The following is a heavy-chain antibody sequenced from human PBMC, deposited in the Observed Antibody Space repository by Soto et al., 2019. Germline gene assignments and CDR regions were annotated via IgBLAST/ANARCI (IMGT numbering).Heavy chain of an antibody. CDR1: GYTFTIYA. CDR2: INAGNGNT. V-gene: IGHV1-3*01. CDR3: ARSIVVVTALDY. D-gene: IGHD2-21*02. Sequence: VSVKVSCKASGYTFTIYAMHWVRQAPGQRLEWMGWINAGNGNTKYSQKFQGRVTITRDTSASTAYMELSSLRSEDTAVYYCARSIVVVTALDYWGQGTLVTVSS. J-gene: IGHJ4*02.